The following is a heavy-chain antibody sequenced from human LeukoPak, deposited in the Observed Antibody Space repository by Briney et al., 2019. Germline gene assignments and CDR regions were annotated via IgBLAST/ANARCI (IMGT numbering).Heavy chain of an antibody. Sequence: GGSLRLSCAAPGFTFSSYSMNWVRQAPGKGVEWVSYISRRSSTIYYADSVKGRFTISRDNAENSLYLLMNSLRAEDTAVYYCATAIVVVPAATHDDYWGQGTLVTVSS. CDR1: GFTFSSYS. CDR3: ATAIVVVPAATHDDY. J-gene: IGHJ4*02. V-gene: IGHV3-48*01. CDR2: ISRRSSTI. D-gene: IGHD2-2*01.